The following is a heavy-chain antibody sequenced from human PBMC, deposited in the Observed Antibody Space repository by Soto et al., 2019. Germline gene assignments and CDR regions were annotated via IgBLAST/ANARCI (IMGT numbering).Heavy chain of an antibody. J-gene: IGHJ6*02. CDR1: GDSISRDYYH. D-gene: IGHD2-21*02. Sequence: HVQLQQACPGLVKPSQTLSLTCTVSGDSISRDYYHWTWIRQSPGKCLEWIGYIHHSGSILYNPSLKSRVTISVDTSKNQFALHLTSVTAADTAVYFCAREDDGGDSLDVWGQGTTVTVSS. CDR2: IHHSGSI. V-gene: IGHV4-30-4*08. CDR3: AREDDGGDSLDV.